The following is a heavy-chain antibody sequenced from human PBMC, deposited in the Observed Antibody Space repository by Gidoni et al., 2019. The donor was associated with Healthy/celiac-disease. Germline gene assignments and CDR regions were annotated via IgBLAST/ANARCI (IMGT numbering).Heavy chain of an antibody. J-gene: IGHJ4*02. CDR1: GFTFRSSA. V-gene: IGHV3-23*01. CDR2: ISGSGGST. CDR3: AKDWRDVDTAMGNGAQY. D-gene: IGHD5-18*01. Sequence: EVQLLESEGGLVQPGGSLRLSCAASGFTFRSSAMSWVRQAPGKGLEWVSAISGSGGSTYYADSVKGRFTISRDNSKNTLYLQMNSLRAEDTAVYYCAKDWRDVDTAMGNGAQYWGQGTLVTVSS.